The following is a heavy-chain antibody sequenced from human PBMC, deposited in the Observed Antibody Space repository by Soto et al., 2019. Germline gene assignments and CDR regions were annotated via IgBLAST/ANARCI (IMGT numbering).Heavy chain of an antibody. CDR3: ARGFDDRGIVVVPAANPWYYCMDV. CDR2: IIPLSATT. V-gene: IGHV1-69*06. CDR1: GGTLSNNA. Sequence: QVQLVQSGTEVKKPGSSVKVSCKASGGTLSNNAISWVRQAPGQGLEWMGGIIPLSATTNYAQKFQGRVTIAADRSTSTAYMELSSLTAEDTAVYYGARGFDDRGIVVVPAANPWYYCMDVWGQGTTVTVAS. D-gene: IGHD2-2*01. J-gene: IGHJ6*02.